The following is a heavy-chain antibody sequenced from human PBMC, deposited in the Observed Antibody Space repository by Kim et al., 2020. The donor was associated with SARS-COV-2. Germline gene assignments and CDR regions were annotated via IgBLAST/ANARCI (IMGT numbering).Heavy chain of an antibody. V-gene: IGHV4-4*02. CDR1: GVSISSSNW. D-gene: IGHD2-2*01. J-gene: IGHJ6*02. Sequence: SETLSLTCAVSGVSISSSNWWSWVRQSPGKGLEWIGEIDHSGSTTYNPSLKSRVTMSVDKSKNQFSLKLTSVTAADTAAYYCASAYCSSTSCSAEYGMDVWGQGTTVTVTS. CDR3: ASAYCSSTSCSAEYGMDV. CDR2: IDHSGST.